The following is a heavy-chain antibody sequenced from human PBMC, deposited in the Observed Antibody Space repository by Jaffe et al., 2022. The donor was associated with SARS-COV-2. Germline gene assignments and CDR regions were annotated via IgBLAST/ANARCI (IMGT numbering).Heavy chain of an antibody. CDR2: ISSSGSTI. J-gene: IGHJ4*02. V-gene: IGHV3-48*03. D-gene: IGHD6-19*01. Sequence: EVQLVESGGGLVQPGGSLRLSCAASGFTFSSYEMNWVRQAPGKGLEWVSYISSSGSTIYYADSVKGRFTISRDNAKNSLYLQMNSLRAEDTAVYYCARVAAVAFLDYWGQGTLVTVSS. CDR3: ARVAAVAFLDY. CDR1: GFTFSSYE.